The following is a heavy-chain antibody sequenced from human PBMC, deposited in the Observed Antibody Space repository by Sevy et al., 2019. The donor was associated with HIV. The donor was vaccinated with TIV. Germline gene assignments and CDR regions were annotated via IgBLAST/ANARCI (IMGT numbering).Heavy chain of an antibody. J-gene: IGHJ5*02. CDR2: ISVSGGST. Sequence: GGSLRLSCAASGIRFNLYAMTWVRRAPGKGLEWVSIISVSGGSTYYADSVKGQFTISRDNSKNTLYLQMNSLRAEDTAVYYCAKDHDNNWFDPWGQGTLVTVSS. CDR1: GIRFNLYA. D-gene: IGHD3-9*01. CDR3: AKDHDNNWFDP. V-gene: IGHV3-23*01.